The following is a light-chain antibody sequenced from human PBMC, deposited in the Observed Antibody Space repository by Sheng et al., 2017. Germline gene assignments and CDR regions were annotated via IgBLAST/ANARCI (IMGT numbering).Light chain of an antibody. Sequence: EIVLTQSPATLSLSPGERATLSCRASQSVSSYLAWYQQKPGQAPRLLIYDASNRATGIPARFSGSGSGTDFTLTISSLEPEDFAVYYCQQRSNWPLPFGGGDQGWRSN. CDR3: QQRSNWPLP. CDR2: DAS. V-gene: IGKV3-11*01. CDR1: QSVSSY. J-gene: IGKJ4*01.